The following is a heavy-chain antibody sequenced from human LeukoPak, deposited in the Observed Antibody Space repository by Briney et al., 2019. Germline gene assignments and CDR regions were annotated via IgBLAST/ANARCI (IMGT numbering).Heavy chain of an antibody. V-gene: IGHV1-18*01. J-gene: IGHJ4*02. D-gene: IGHD3-16*01. CDR3: AREAYTTGADY. CDR1: GYTFTSYG. CDR2: ISAYNGNA. Sequence: ASVKVSCKASGYTFTSYGVSWVRQAPGQGLEWMGWISAYNGNANYVQRLQGRVTLTTDTSTTTAYMELRSLTSDDTAVYYYAREAYTTGADYWGQGTLVTVSS.